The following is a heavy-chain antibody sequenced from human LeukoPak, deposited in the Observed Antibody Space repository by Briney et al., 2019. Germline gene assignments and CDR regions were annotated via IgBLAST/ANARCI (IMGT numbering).Heavy chain of an antibody. Sequence: SETLSPTCTVSGDSISSDSYYWGWIRQPPGKGLEWIGSIYYSGSTYYNPSLKSRVTISVDTSKNQFSLKLSSVTAADTAVYYCARQMTTVTTRPGTFDYWGQGTLVTVSS. D-gene: IGHD4-17*01. CDR2: IYYSGST. CDR3: ARQMTTVTTRPGTFDY. J-gene: IGHJ4*02. V-gene: IGHV4-39*01. CDR1: GDSISSDSYY.